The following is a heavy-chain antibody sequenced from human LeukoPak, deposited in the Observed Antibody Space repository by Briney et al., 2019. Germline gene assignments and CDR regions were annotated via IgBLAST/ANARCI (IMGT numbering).Heavy chain of an antibody. CDR3: TRTRSSGWYEGPYYGMDV. CDR1: GFTFCTDW. D-gene: IGHD6-19*01. V-gene: IGHV3-21*01. Sequence: PGRSRSLSWTASGFTFCTDWMNWVRQAPGKGLEWVSSISSSSSYIYSADSVKGRFTISRDNAKTSLYLQMNSLRAEDTAVYYCTRTRSSGWYEGPYYGMDVWGQGTTVTVSS. J-gene: IGHJ6*02. CDR2: ISSSSSYI.